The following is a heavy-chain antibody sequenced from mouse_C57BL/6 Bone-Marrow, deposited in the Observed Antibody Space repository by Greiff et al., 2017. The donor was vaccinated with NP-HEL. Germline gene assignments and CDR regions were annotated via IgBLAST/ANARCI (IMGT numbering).Heavy chain of an antibody. CDR1: GYTFTSYW. D-gene: IGHD2-3*01. CDR2: IHPNSGST. Sequence: VQLQQPGAELVKPGASVKLSCKASGYTFTSYWMNWVKQRPGQGLEWIGMIHPNSGSTNYNEKFKSKATLTVDKSSSTAYMQLISLTSEDYAVYNCTRRGWLLFDYWDQGTTLTLSS. V-gene: IGHV1-64*01. J-gene: IGHJ2*01. CDR3: TRRGWLLFDY.